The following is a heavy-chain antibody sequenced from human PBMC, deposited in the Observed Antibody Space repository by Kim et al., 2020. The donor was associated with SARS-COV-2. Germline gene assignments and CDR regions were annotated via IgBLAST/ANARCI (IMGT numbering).Heavy chain of an antibody. J-gene: IGHJ6*02. CDR3: AKSESGSSWRRNYYYGMDV. Sequence: GRFTSSRDNSKNTLYLQMNSLRAEDTAVYYCAKSESGSSWRRNYYYGMDVWGQGTTVTVSS. V-gene: IGHV3-23*01. D-gene: IGHD6-13*01.